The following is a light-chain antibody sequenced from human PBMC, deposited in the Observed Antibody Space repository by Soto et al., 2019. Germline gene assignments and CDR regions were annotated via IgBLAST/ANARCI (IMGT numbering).Light chain of an antibody. V-gene: IGKV3-11*01. CDR3: QQRGNWRT. CDR1: QSVSSY. CDR2: DAS. Sequence: EIMLTQSPATLSLSPGERATLSCRASQSVSSYLAWYQQKPGQAPRLLIYDASNRATGIPARFTGSGSGTDFTLTISSLEPEDFAVYYCQQRGNWRTFGQGTKV. J-gene: IGKJ1*01.